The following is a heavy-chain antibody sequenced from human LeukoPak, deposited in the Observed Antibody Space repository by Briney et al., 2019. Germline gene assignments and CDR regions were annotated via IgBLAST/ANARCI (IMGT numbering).Heavy chain of an antibody. CDR3: ARGSSQIYYYDSSGYSHAFDY. Sequence: SQTLSLTCAISGDSVSSNSAAWNWIRQSPSRGLEWLGRTYYRSKWYNDYAVSVKSRITINPDTSKNQFSLQLNSVTPEDTAVYYCARGSSQIYYYDSSGYSHAFDYWGQGTLVTVFS. CDR2: TYYRSKWYN. J-gene: IGHJ4*02. D-gene: IGHD3-22*01. V-gene: IGHV6-1*01. CDR1: GDSVSSNSAA.